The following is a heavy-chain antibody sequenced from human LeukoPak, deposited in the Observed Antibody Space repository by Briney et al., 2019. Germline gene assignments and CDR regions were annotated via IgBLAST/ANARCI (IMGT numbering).Heavy chain of an antibody. V-gene: IGHV4-59*08. CDR1: GGSISSYY. D-gene: IGHD4-17*01. J-gene: IGHJ6*02. Sequence: SETLSLTCTVSGGSISSYYWSWIRQPPGKGLEWIGYIYYSGSTNYNPSLKSRVTISVDTSKNQFSLRLGSVTAADTAVYYCARHVSHDYGDYGGYYYGMDVWGQGTTVTVSS. CDR3: ARHVSHDYGDYGGYYYGMDV. CDR2: IYYSGST.